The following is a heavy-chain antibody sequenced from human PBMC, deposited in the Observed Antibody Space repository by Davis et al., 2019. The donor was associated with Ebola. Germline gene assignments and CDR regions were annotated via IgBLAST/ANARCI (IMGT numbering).Heavy chain of an antibody. V-gene: IGHV4-34*01. J-gene: IGHJ6*03. Sequence: MPSETLSLTCAVYGGSFSGYYWTWIRQPPGKGLEWIGEINHSGSTDYNPSLKSRVTISVDTSKNQFSLKLSSVTAADTAVYYCARVRSGHYYYYMDVWGKGTTVTVSS. CDR3: ARVRSGHYYYYMDV. CDR2: INHSGST. CDR1: GGSFSGYY. D-gene: IGHD3-3*01.